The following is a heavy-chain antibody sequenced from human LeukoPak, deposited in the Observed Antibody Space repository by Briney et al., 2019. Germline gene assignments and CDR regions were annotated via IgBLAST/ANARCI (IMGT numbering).Heavy chain of an antibody. CDR2: IYYSGST. Sequence: PGGSLRLSCAASGFTVSSNYMSWVRQPPGKGLQWIGYIYYSGSTYYNPSLKSRVNISVDTSKNQFSLKLSSVTAADTAVYYCARSPDDAFDIWGQGTMVTVSS. CDR1: GFTVSSNY. V-gene: IGHV4-59*06. J-gene: IGHJ3*02. CDR3: ARSPDDAFDI.